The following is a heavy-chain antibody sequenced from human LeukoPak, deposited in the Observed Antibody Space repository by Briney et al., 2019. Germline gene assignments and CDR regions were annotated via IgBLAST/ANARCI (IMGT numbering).Heavy chain of an antibody. V-gene: IGHV3-23*01. CDR1: GFTFSSYA. CDR2: ISGSGGST. Sequence: PGGSLRLSCAASGFTFSSYAMSWVRQAPGQGLEWVSAISGSGGSTYHADSVKGRFTISRDNSKNTLYLQMNSLRAEDTAVYYCAKDKGRESSSWYAKDYWGQGTLVTVSS. CDR3: AKDKGRESSSWYAKDY. D-gene: IGHD6-13*01. J-gene: IGHJ4*02.